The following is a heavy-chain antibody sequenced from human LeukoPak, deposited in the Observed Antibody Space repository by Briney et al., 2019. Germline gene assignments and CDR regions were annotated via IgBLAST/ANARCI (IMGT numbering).Heavy chain of an antibody. D-gene: IGHD3-9*01. J-gene: IGHJ6*02. V-gene: IGHV1-69*13. CDR3: AIDRDRRLFYYYGMDV. CDR2: IIPIFGTA. CDR1: GGTFSSYA. Sequence: SVKVSCKASGGTFSSYAISWVRQAPGQGLEWMGGIIPIFGTANYAQKFQGRVTITADESTSTAYMELSSLRSEDTAVYYCAIDRDRRLFYYYGMDVWGQGTTVTVSS.